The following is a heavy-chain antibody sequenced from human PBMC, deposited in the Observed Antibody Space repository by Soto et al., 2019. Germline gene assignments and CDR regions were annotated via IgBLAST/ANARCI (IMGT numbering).Heavy chain of an antibody. CDR3: ARAVYSSGWYESLERNWFDP. CDR2: IIPILGIA. V-gene: IGHV1-69*02. D-gene: IGHD6-19*01. Sequence: QVQLVQSGADVMKAGCSVKVSCKASGGTFSSYTISWVRQAPGQGLVWMGRIIPILGIANYAQKFQGRVTITADKSTSTAYMELSSLRSEDTAVYYCARAVYSSGWYESLERNWFDPWGQGTLVTVSS. J-gene: IGHJ5*02. CDR1: GGTFSSYT.